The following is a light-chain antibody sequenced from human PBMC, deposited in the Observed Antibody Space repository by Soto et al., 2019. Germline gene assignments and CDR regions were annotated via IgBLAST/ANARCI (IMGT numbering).Light chain of an antibody. J-gene: IGLJ3*02. V-gene: IGLV1-44*01. CDR2: GSN. CDR1: RSNIGRNS. CDR3: AVWDDGLDAWR. Sequence: QSVLTQSPSASGTPGQRFTMSCSGIRSNIGRNSVSWYQQLPGTAPKLLIYGSNDRPLGVSDRFSGSKSGTSASLAISRRQSEDEAHYYCAVWDDGLDAWRFGGGTKLTVL.